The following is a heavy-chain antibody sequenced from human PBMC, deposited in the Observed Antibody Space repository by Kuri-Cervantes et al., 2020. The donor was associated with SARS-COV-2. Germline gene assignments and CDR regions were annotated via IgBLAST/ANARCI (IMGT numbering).Heavy chain of an antibody. CDR3: ARWGLVPGTDCSSTSCYDLYYFDY. CDR1: GYTFTYYG. V-gene: IGHV1-18*01. Sequence: ASVKVSCKASGYTFTYYGISWVRQAPGQGLEWMGWNSAYNGNTKYAQKFQGRVTMTTDTSTSTAYMELRSLRSDDTAVYYCARWGLVPGTDCSSTSCYDLYYFDYWGQGTLVTVSS. CDR2: NSAYNGNT. J-gene: IGHJ4*02. D-gene: IGHD2-2*01.